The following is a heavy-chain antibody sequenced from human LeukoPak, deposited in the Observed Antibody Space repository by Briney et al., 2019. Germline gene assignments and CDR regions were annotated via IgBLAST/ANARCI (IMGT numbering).Heavy chain of an antibody. J-gene: IGHJ4*02. Sequence: GGSLRLSCAASGFTFSSYAMSWVRQAPGKGLEWVPAISGSGGSTYYADSAKGRFTISRDNSKNTLYLQMNSLRAEDTAVYYCAKSRERLLWFGELLSDFDYWGQGTLVTVSS. CDR3: AKSRERLLWFGELLSDFDY. V-gene: IGHV3-23*01. CDR1: GFTFSSYA. CDR2: ISGSGGST. D-gene: IGHD3-10*01.